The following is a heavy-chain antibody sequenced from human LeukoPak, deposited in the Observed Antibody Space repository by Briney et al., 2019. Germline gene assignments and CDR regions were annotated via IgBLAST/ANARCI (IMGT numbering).Heavy chain of an antibody. CDR3: ARVWGSCDGRGCYLPDY. CDR1: GYTFSNYG. J-gene: IGHJ4*02. Sequence: GASVKVSCKASGYTFSNYGITWVRQAPGQGLEWMAWISAHNGNTKYAQKIQGRVTVTTDTSTSTAYMDLRSLRSDDTAVYFCARVWGSCDGRGCYLPDYWGQGTLVTVSS. D-gene: IGHD2-21*01. V-gene: IGHV1-18*01. CDR2: ISAHNGNT.